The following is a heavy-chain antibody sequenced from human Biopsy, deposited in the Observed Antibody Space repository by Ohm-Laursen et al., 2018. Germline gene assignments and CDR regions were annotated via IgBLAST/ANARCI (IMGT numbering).Heavy chain of an antibody. D-gene: IGHD3-9*01. V-gene: IGHV1-69*06. CDR1: EGTFSNYG. Sequence: SVKVSCKAPEGTFSNYGVNWVRQAPGQGLEWLGGNIPILGTGNYAQKFQDRVTVAADTSTSTATMELRRLRSDDTAVYYCATKLTGYFHHWGQGTLVTVSS. CDR3: ATKLTGYFHH. J-gene: IGHJ1*01. CDR2: NIPILGTG.